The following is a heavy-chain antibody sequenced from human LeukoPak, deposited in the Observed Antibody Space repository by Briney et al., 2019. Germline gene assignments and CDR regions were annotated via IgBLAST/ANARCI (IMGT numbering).Heavy chain of an antibody. J-gene: IGHJ3*02. CDR3: ARDYVYCSGGSCYPNAFDI. V-gene: IGHV3-30*02. D-gene: IGHD2-15*01. CDR2: IRYDGSNK. CDR1: GFTFNNYG. Sequence: GGSLRLSCAASGFTFNNYGMHWVRQAPGKGLEWVAFIRYDGSNKYYADSVKGRFTISRDNSKNTLYLQMNSLRSDDTAVYYCARDYVYCSGGSCYPNAFDIWGQGTMVTVSS.